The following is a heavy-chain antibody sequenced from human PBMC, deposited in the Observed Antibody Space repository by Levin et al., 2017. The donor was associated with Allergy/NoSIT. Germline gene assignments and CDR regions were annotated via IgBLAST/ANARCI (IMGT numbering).Heavy chain of an antibody. Sequence: PGGSLRLSCAASGFTFSNAWMSWVRQAPGKGLEWVGRIKSKTDGGTTDYAAPVKGRFTISRDDSKNTLYLQMNSLKTEDTAVYYCTTASGGGSGYEIDYWGQGTLVTVSS. D-gene: IGHD3-22*01. CDR2: IKSKTDGGTT. CDR3: TTASGGGSGYEIDY. CDR1: GFTFSNAW. V-gene: IGHV3-15*01. J-gene: IGHJ4*02.